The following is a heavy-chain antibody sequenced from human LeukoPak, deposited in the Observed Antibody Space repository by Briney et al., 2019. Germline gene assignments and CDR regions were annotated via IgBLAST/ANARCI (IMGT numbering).Heavy chain of an antibody. V-gene: IGHV3-23*01. CDR2: ISGSGGST. CDR3: AKDGSRNPYSSSWYYFDY. J-gene: IGHJ4*02. CDR1: GFTFSSYA. D-gene: IGHD6-13*01. Sequence: GGSLRLSCAASGFTFSSYAMSWVRQAPGKGLEWVSAISGSGGSTYYADSVKGRFTISRDNSKNTLYLQMNSLRAEDTAVYYCAKDGSRNPYSSSWYYFDYWGQGTLVTVSS.